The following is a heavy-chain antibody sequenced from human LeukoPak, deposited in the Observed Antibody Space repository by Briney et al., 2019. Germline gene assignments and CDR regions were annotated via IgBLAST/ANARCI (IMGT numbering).Heavy chain of an antibody. CDR2: IRYDGSNK. Sequence: GGSLRLSCAASGFTFSSYGMHWVRQAPGKGLEWVAFIRYDGSNKYYADSVKGRFTISRDNSKNTLYLQMGSLRAEDMAVYYCARSSGWLRASQDYYYYYMDVWGKGTTVTVSS. CDR1: GFTFSSYG. D-gene: IGHD6-19*01. J-gene: IGHJ6*03. CDR3: ARSSGWLRASQDYYYYYMDV. V-gene: IGHV3-30*02.